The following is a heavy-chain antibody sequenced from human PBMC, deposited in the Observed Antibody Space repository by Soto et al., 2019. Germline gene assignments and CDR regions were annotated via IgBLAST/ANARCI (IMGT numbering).Heavy chain of an antibody. CDR1: GFTVSSNY. V-gene: IGHV3-53*01. D-gene: IGHD3-10*01. Sequence: EVQLVESGGGLVKPGGSLRLSCAASGFTVSSNYMSWVRQAPGKGLEWVSVIYSGGSTYYADSVKGRFTISRDNSKNTLYLQMNSLRAEDTAVYYCARDMGRVLWYFDLWGRGTLVTVSS. J-gene: IGHJ2*01. CDR2: IYSGGST. CDR3: ARDMGRVLWYFDL.